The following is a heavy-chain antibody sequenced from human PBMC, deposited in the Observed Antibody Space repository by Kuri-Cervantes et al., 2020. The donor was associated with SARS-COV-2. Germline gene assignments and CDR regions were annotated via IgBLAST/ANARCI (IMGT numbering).Heavy chain of an antibody. V-gene: IGHV1-18*01. Sequence: AASKISCNAAGETSTSYYIIWLLQAPGEGLEWMGWIIAYNSNTNYSQKLQCRVTMTTGTSTSTSYMELRSLRTDDTAVYYCERFGSIPIFGVPPPLYYYYYGMDVWGQGTTVTVSS. CDR3: ERFGSIPIFGVPPPLYYYYYGMDV. J-gene: IGHJ6*02. CDR2: IIAYNSNT. D-gene: IGHD3-3*01. CDR1: GETSTSYY.